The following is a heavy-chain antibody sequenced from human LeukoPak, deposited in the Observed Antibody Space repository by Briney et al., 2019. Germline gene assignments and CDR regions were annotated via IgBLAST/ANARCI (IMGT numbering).Heavy chain of an antibody. CDR1: GGSISSHY. V-gene: IGHV4-59*11. CDR3: ARMVSGWKNNYFDY. J-gene: IGHJ4*02. D-gene: IGHD6-19*01. Sequence: SETLSLTCTVSGGSISSHYWSWIRQPPGKGLEWIGYIYYSGSTNYNPSPKSRVTISVDTSKNQFSLKLSSVTAADTAVYYCARMVSGWKNNYFDYWGQGTLVTVSS. CDR2: IYYSGST.